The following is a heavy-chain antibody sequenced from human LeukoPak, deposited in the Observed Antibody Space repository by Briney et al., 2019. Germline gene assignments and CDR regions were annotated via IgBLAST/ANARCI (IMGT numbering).Heavy chain of an antibody. CDR2: INHSGST. J-gene: IGHJ6*02. CDR3: ARNIVVVPATTPNAIGYYYYGMDV. Sequence: SETLSLTCAVYGGPFSGYYWSWIRQPPGKGLEWIGEINHSGSTNYNPSLKSRVTISVDTSKNQFSLKLSSVTAADTAVYYCARNIVVVPATTPNAIGYYYYGMDVWGQGTTVTVSS. D-gene: IGHD2-2*01. V-gene: IGHV4-34*01. CDR1: GGPFSGYY.